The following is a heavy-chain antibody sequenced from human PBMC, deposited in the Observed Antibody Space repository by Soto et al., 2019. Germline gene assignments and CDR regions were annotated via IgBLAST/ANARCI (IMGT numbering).Heavy chain of an antibody. CDR3: EKGSSGWYVDFDC. D-gene: IGHD6-19*01. Sequence: SETLSLTCTVSGGSVSSSYYYWSWIRQPPGKGLEWIGYIYYSGSTNYNPSLKSRVTISIDMSKNQFSLNLSSVTAADTAVYYCEKGSSGWYVDFDCWGQGTLVTVSS. CDR1: GGSVSSSYYY. V-gene: IGHV4-61*01. CDR2: IYYSGST. J-gene: IGHJ4*02.